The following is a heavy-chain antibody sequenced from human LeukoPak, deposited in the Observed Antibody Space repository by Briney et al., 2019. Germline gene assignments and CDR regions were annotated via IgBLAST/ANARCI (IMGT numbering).Heavy chain of an antibody. J-gene: IGHJ4*02. V-gene: IGHV3-21*01. CDR3: ARHVVAVGFDY. CDR2: ISTSSSYI. Sequence: GGSLRLSCAASGFTFSSYTMNWVRQAPGKGLEWVSSISTSSSYIYYADSVKGRFTISRDNAQNSLYLQMSSLRAEDTAVYYCARHVVAVGFDYWGQGTLVTVSS. CDR1: GFTFSSYT. D-gene: IGHD3-22*01.